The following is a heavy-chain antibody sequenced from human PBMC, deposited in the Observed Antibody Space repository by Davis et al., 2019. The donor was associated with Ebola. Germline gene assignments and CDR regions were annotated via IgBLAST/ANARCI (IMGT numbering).Heavy chain of an antibody. CDR1: GGSISSGDYF. Sequence: MPSETLSLTCTVSGGSISSGDYFWSWIRQPPGKGLEWIGYIYYSGSTYYNPSLKSRVTISVDTSKNQFSLKLSSVTAADTAVYYCARVLSGYYYYYMDVWGKGTTVTVSS. CDR2: IYYSGST. D-gene: IGHD6-19*01. V-gene: IGHV4-30-4*01. CDR3: ARVLSGYYYYYMDV. J-gene: IGHJ6*03.